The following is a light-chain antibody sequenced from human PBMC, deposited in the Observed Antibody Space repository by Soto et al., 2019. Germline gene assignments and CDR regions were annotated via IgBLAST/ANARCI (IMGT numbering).Light chain of an antibody. CDR1: QSVSSY. CDR3: QQRSNWPT. J-gene: IGKJ1*01. Sequence: ELVLTQSPATLSLSPGERATLSCRASQSVSSYLAWYQQKPGQAPRILIYDASNRATGIPARFSGGGSGTVFPLTISSLEPEDFAVYYCQQRSNWPTLGQGTKVDIK. CDR2: DAS. V-gene: IGKV3-11*01.